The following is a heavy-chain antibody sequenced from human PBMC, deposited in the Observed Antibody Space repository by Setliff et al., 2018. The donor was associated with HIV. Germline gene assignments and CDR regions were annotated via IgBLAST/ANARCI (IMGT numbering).Heavy chain of an antibody. J-gene: IGHJ4*02. Sequence: SETLSLTCSVSGASISSNSYYWGWIRQPPGKGLEWIGTVHYTGNTYHNPSLKSRVTISVEVSKNQISLKLTAVTAADSAVYYCAREGDGIDFWGQGTLVTVSS. CDR2: VHYTGNT. CDR1: GASISSNSYY. CDR3: AREGDGIDF. V-gene: IGHV4-39*02. D-gene: IGHD2-21*02.